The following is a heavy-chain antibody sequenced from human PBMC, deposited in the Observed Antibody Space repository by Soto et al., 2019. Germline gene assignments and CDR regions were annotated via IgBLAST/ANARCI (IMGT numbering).Heavy chain of an antibody. V-gene: IGHV4-39*01. CDR3: ARRFGIYVFDY. J-gene: IGHJ4*02. D-gene: IGHD3-16*01. Sequence: SETLSLTCTVSGGSISSSSYYWGWIRQPPGKGLEWIGSIYYSGSTYYNPSLKSRGTISVDTSKNQFSLKLSSVTAADTAVYYCARRFGIYVFDYWGQGTLVTVSS. CDR1: GGSISSSSYY. CDR2: IYYSGST.